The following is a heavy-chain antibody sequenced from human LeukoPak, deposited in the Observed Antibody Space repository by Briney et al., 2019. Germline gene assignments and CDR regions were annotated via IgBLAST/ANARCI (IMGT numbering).Heavy chain of an antibody. V-gene: IGHV3-7*03. J-gene: IGHJ4*02. D-gene: IGHD6-13*01. CDR1: GFNFRSYL. CDR2: INLEGSEK. Sequence: GGSLRHFCAASGFNFRSYLMRWVRPAPGKGLAWVANINLEGSEKYYVPSVQGRFNISSDEAKNSLYLQMNSLSAEDKAVYFLARGNHNSSSWYIHWGQGTLVTVSS. CDR3: ARGNHNSSSWYIH.